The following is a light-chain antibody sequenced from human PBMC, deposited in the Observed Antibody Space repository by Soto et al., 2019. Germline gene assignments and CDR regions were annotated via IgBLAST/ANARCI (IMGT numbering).Light chain of an antibody. J-gene: IGKJ5*01. CDR3: KQRSNLPPT. V-gene: IGKV3-11*01. Sequence: EILLTQSPATPSVSPGERATLSLWASQSVSSNLAWYQQKPGQAHRLLISGAYNRATGIQDRFSGGGSGTDFTLTISSLEPEDFAVYYCKQRSNLPPTVGQGTRLEIK. CDR1: QSVSSN. CDR2: GAY.